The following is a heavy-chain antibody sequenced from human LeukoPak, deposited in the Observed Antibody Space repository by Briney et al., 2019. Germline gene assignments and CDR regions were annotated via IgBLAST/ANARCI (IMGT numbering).Heavy chain of an antibody. D-gene: IGHD2-15*01. Sequence: ASVKVSCKASGYTFTGYYMHWVRQAPGQGLEWMGRINPNSGGTNYAQKFQGRVTMTRDTSISTAYMELSRLRSDDTAVYYCARDRTATSSPVDYWGQGTLVTVSS. CDR2: INPNSGGT. CDR1: GYTFTGYY. J-gene: IGHJ4*02. CDR3: ARDRTATSSPVDY. V-gene: IGHV1-2*06.